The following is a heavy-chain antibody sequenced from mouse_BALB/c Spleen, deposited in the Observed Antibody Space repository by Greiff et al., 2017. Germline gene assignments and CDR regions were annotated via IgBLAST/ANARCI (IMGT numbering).Heavy chain of an antibody. CDR1: GYAFTNYL. J-gene: IGHJ2*01. Sequence: VQLQQSGAELVRPGTSVKVSCKASGYAFTNYLIEWVKQRPGQGLEWIGVINPGSGGTNYNEKFKGKATLTADKSSSTAYMQLSSLTSDDSAVYFCARTYYRYDRGFDYWGQGTTLTVSS. CDR3: ARTYYRYDRGFDY. V-gene: IGHV1-54*01. D-gene: IGHD2-14*01. CDR2: INPGSGGT.